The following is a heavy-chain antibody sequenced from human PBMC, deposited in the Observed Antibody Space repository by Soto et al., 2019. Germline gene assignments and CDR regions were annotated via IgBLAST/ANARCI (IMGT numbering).Heavy chain of an antibody. D-gene: IGHD7-27*01. CDR3: AKDRAEWGSYDY. CDR1: GFTFSSYA. CDR2: ISGSGGST. J-gene: IGHJ4*02. V-gene: IGHV3-23*01. Sequence: EVQMLESGGGLVQPGGALRLSCAASGFTFSSYAMSWVRQAPGKGLKWVSTISGSGGSTYYAESVKGRFTISRDNSKNTLYLQMNSLRAEDTAVYYCAKDRAEWGSYDYWGQGILVTVSS.